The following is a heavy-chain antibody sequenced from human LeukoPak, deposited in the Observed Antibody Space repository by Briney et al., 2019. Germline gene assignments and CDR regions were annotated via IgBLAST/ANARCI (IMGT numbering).Heavy chain of an antibody. CDR2: ISSSGSTI. CDR3: ARDGRYCSGGSCTDY. Sequence: GGSLRLSCAASGFTFSSYEMNWVRQAPGKGLEWVSYISSSGSTIYYADSVKGRFTISRDNAKNSLYLQMNSLRAEDTAVYYCARDGRYCSGGSCTDYWGQGTLVTVSS. CDR1: GFTFSSYE. D-gene: IGHD2-15*01. V-gene: IGHV3-48*03. J-gene: IGHJ4*02.